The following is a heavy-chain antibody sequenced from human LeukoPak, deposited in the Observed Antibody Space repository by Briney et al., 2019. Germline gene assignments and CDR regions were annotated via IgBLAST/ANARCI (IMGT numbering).Heavy chain of an antibody. CDR1: GFTFSSYS. Sequence: KSGGSLRLSCAASGFTFSSYSMNWVRQAPGKGLEWVSSISSSSSYIYYADSVKGRFTISRDNAKNSLYLQMNSLRAEDTAVYYCARGGVRGTRNWFDPWGQGTLVTVSS. CDR3: ARGGVRGTRNWFDP. CDR2: ISSSSSYI. V-gene: IGHV3-21*01. J-gene: IGHJ5*02. D-gene: IGHD2-2*01.